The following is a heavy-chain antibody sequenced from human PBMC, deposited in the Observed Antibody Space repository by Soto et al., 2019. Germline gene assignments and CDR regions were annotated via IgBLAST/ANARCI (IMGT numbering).Heavy chain of an antibody. J-gene: IGHJ6*02. CDR2: ISSRSDTT. CDR3: AKGRSYYYYYGVDV. Sequence: PGGSLRLSCAPSGFTFSTYSMNWVRQAPGKGLEWVSVISSRSDTTYYADSVKGRLTISRDNSKSTLYLQMNSLRAEDTALYYCAKGRSYYYYYGVDVWGQGTTVTVSS. CDR1: GFTFSTYS. V-gene: IGHV3-23*01.